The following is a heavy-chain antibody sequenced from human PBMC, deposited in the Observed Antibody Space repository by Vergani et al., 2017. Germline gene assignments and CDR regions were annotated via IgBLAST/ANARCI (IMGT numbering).Heavy chain of an antibody. Sequence: EVHLLESGGGLVQSGGSLRLSCAASGFTFSNSAVSWVRQAPGRGLAWVSSLSGPGLSTYYADAVKGRFSISRDNSKNTVFLQMHSLRDEDTAISYCVKEKIYLCSYFFVSWVHGILVTVSS. V-gene: IGHV3-23*01. CDR1: GFTFSNSA. J-gene: IGHJ4*01. CDR2: LSGPGLST. CDR3: VKEKIYLCSYFFVS. D-gene: IGHD2-2*02.